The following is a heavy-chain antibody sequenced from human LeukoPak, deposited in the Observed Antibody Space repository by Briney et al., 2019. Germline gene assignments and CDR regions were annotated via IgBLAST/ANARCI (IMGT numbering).Heavy chain of an antibody. J-gene: IGHJ4*02. V-gene: IGHV3-30*02. Sequence: PGGSLRLSCAASGFTFSSYGMHWVRQAPGKGLEWVAFIRYDGSNKYYADSVKGRFTISRDNSKNTLYLQMNSLRAEDTAAYYCAKAPNSSPGGWVDYWGQGTLVTVSS. CDR2: IRYDGSNK. CDR3: AKAPNSSPGGWVDY. CDR1: GFTFSSYG. D-gene: IGHD6-13*01.